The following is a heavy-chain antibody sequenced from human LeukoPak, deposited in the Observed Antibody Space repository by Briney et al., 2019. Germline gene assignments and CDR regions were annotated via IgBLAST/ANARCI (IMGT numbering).Heavy chain of an antibody. J-gene: IGHJ4*02. D-gene: IGHD3-22*01. CDR1: GGSISSYY. CDR3: ARAEKDSGGYYFVDY. V-gene: IGHV4-59*01. CDR2: IYYSGST. Sequence: SETLSLTCTVSGGSISSYYWSWIRQPPGKGLEWTGYIYYSGSTNYNPSLKSRVTISVDTSKNQFSLKLSSVTAADTAVYYCARAEKDSGGYYFVDYWGQGTLVTVSS.